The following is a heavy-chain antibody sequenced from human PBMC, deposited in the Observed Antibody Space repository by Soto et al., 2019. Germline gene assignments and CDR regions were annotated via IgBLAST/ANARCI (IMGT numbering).Heavy chain of an antibody. V-gene: IGHV3-48*03. D-gene: IGHD3-16*01. CDR2: ISSSGSTI. Sequence: GGSLRLSCAASGFTFSSYEMNWVRQAPGKGPEWVSYISSSGSTIYYADSVKGRFTISRDNAKNSLYLQMNSLRAEDTAVYYCARELGGDFDPWGQGTLVTVSS. J-gene: IGHJ5*02. CDR1: GFTFSSYE. CDR3: ARELGGDFDP.